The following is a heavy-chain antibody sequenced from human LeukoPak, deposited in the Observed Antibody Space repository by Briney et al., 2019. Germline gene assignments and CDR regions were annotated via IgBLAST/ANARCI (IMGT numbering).Heavy chain of an antibody. CDR1: GYTFSNYS. J-gene: IGHJ4*02. V-gene: IGHV3-48*02. D-gene: IGHD2-2*01. CDR3: ASDYCGSTGCYAAY. Sequence: PGGSLRLSCAASGYTFSNYSMNWVRQAPGKGPEWVSCISSNARTTYYADSVKGRFTISRDNAKNSVYLQMNSRRDEDTAVYYCASDYCGSTGCYAAYWGKGPLVTVSS. CDR2: ISSNARTT.